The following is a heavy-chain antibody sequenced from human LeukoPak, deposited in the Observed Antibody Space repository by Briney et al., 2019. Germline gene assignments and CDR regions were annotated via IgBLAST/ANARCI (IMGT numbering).Heavy chain of an antibody. D-gene: IGHD3-22*01. Sequence: GRSLRLSCAASGFTFSTYGMHWVRQAPGKGLEWVAVISYDGSNKYYADSVKGRFTISRDNSKNTLYLQMNSLRAEDMAVYYCAKGDSGYYTFFDYWGQGTLVTVSS. CDR3: AKGDSGYYTFFDY. J-gene: IGHJ4*02. CDR1: GFTFSTYG. CDR2: ISYDGSNK. V-gene: IGHV3-30*18.